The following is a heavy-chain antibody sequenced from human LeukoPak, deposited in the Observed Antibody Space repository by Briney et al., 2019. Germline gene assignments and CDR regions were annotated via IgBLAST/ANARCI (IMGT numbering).Heavy chain of an antibody. D-gene: IGHD6-13*01. J-gene: IGHJ6*02. CDR3: ARVAAAGKVLHYYYYYGMDV. CDR2: ISSSGSTI. Sequence: GGSLRLSCAASGFTFSDYYVSWIRQAPGKGLEWVSYISSSGSTIYYADSVKGRFTISRDNAKNSLYLQMNSLRAEDTAVYYCARVAAAGKVLHYYYYYGMDVWGQGTTVTVSS. V-gene: IGHV3-11*01. CDR1: GFTFSDYY.